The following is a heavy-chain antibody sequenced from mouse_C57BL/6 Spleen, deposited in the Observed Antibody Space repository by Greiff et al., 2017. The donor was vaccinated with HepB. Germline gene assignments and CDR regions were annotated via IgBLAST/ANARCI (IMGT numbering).Heavy chain of an antibody. V-gene: IGHV14-3*01. J-gene: IGHJ1*03. CDR1: GFNIKNTY. CDR2: IDPANGNT. D-gene: IGHD1-1*01. Sequence: EVKLQESVAELVRPGASVKLSCTASGFNIKNTYMHWVKQRPEQGLEWIGRIDPANGNTKYAPKFQGKATITADTSSNTAYLQLSSLTSEDTAIYYCANLYYGRWYFDVWGTGTTVTVSS. CDR3: ANLYYGRWYFDV.